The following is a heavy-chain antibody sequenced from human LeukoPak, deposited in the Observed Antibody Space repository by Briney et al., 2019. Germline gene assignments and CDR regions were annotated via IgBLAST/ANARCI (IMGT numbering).Heavy chain of an antibody. V-gene: IGHV3-15*01. CDR3: TRDYVDYGPGPYYFDY. D-gene: IGHD4-17*01. J-gene: IGHJ4*02. CDR1: GFTFSNAW. Sequence: GGSLRLSCAASGFTFSNAWMSWVRQAPGKGLEWVGRIKSKIDGGTTDYAAPVKGRFTISRDDSKNTLYLQMNSLKTEDTAVYYCTRDYVDYGPGPYYFDYWGQGTLVTVSS. CDR2: IKSKIDGGTT.